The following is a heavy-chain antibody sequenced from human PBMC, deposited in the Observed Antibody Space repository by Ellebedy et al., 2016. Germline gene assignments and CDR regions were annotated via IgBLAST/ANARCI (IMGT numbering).Heavy chain of an antibody. CDR1: GDSITSGAFY. J-gene: IGHJ4*02. CDR2: IYTTGNA. CDR3: ATLTIPGGSDS. V-gene: IGHV4-61*02. D-gene: IGHD3-16*01. Sequence: SETLSLXXTVSGDSITSGAFYWIWVRQPAGKGLEWIGRIYTTGNAIYNPSLKSRITMSVDTSRNHFSMELRSVTAADTAVYYCATLTIPGGSDSWGQGILVTVSS.